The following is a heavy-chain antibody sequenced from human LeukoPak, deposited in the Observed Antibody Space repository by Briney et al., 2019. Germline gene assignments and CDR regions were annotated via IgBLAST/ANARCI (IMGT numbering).Heavy chain of an antibody. J-gene: IGHJ4*02. V-gene: IGHV1-2*06. CDR3: ARGEYSSSWDHYYFDC. D-gene: IGHD6-13*01. CDR1: GYTFTGYY. CDR2: INPNSCGT. Sequence: ASVKVSCKASGYTFTGYYMHWVRQAPGQGLGWMGRINPNSCGTNYAQTFQGRVTMTRDTSITTAYLEVSRLRSDDTAVYYCARGEYSSSWDHYYFDCWGQGTLVTV.